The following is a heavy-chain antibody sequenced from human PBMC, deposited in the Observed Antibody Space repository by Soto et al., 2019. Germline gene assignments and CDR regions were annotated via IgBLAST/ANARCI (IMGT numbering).Heavy chain of an antibody. D-gene: IGHD6-19*01. V-gene: IGHV3-30-3*01. CDR2: ISYDGSNK. Sequence: QVQLVESGGGVVQPGRSLRLSCAASGFTFSSYAMHWVRQAPGKGLEWVAVISYDGSNKYYADSVKGRFTISRDNSKNTLYLQRNGRGAGDTAVYYWARDRSSGWSGGGDYWGQGTLVTVSS. CDR3: ARDRSSGWSGGGDY. CDR1: GFTFSSYA. J-gene: IGHJ4*02.